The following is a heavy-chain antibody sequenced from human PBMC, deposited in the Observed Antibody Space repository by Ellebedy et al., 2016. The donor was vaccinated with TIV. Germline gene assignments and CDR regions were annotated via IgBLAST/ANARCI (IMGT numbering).Heavy chain of an antibody. Sequence: AASVKVSCKASGYTLTGYYMHWVRQAPGQGLEWMGWINPGSGATDYAQRFQGRVTMTRDTSTTTAYMELGGLRSDDTAVYYCARDRDGDGAFGYWGQGTLVSVSS. V-gene: IGHV1-2*02. CDR2: INPGSGAT. D-gene: IGHD4-17*01. CDR3: ARDRDGDGAFGY. CDR1: GYTLTGYY. J-gene: IGHJ4*02.